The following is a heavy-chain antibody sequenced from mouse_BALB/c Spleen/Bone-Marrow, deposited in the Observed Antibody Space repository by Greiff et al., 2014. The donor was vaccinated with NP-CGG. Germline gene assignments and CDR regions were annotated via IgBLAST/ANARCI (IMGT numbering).Heavy chain of an antibody. V-gene: IGHV1-54*01. CDR3: ARELVRGMDY. J-gene: IGHJ4*01. CDR1: GYAFTNYW. Sequence: QVQLKQSGAELVRPGTSVKVSCKASGYAFTNYWIEWIKQRPGQGLEWIGVINPGSGGINYNEKFKGKATLTADKSSSTAYMRLSSLTSDDSAVYFCARELVRGMDYWGQGTSVTVSS. CDR2: INPGSGGI. D-gene: IGHD1-1*01.